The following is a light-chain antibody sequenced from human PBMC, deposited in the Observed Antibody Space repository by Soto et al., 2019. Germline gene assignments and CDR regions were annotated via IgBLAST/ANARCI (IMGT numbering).Light chain of an antibody. CDR2: GAS. J-gene: IGKJ1*01. CDR3: QHYRRNTWS. V-gene: IGKV1-5*01. CDR1: QSVGTW. Sequence: DIQMTQSPSTLSASVGGRVTITCRASQSVGTWVAWYQQKPGKAPKLPIYGASNLESGVPSRFSGSGSGTEFTLTITTLQPDDFATYFCQHYRRNTWSFGPGTKVDI.